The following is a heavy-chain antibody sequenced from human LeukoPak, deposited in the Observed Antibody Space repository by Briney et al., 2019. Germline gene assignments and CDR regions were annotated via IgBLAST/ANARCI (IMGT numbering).Heavy chain of an antibody. CDR1: GFTFSSYV. Sequence: GGSLRLSCAASGFTFSSYVMSWVRQAPGKGLEWVSTISGSGGSTYYADSVKGRFTISRDNAKNSLYLQMNSLRAEDTAVYYCARVGLSGSYFDYWGQGTLVTVSS. D-gene: IGHD1-26*01. CDR3: ARVGLSGSYFDY. V-gene: IGHV3-23*01. J-gene: IGHJ4*02. CDR2: ISGSGGST.